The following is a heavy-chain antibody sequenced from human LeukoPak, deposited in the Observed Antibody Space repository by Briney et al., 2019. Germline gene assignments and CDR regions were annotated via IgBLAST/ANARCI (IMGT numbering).Heavy chain of an antibody. V-gene: IGHV4-59*02. CDR1: GASVSSHY. CDR3: ARLSTYYDFWSPLDY. J-gene: IGHJ4*02. D-gene: IGHD3-3*01. Sequence: SETLSLTRTVSGASVSSHYWSWIRQPPGKGLEWSGYVSYSGGTNYHPSLKGRVTISLDTSKDQFSLRLNSVTAADTAVYYCARLSTYYDFWSPLDYWGQGTLVTVSS. CDR2: VSYSGGT.